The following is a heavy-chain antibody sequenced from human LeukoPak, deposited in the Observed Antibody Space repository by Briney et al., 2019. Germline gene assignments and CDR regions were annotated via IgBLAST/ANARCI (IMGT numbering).Heavy chain of an antibody. CDR3: VRGTCY. V-gene: IGHV3-64D*06. J-gene: IGHJ4*02. Sequence: GGSLRLSCSVSGFTFSTYVMHWVRQAPGKGLEYVSAISSNGDNTYYADSVKGRFTISRDNSKNTLYLQMSSLRADDTAVYYCVRGTCYWGQGTLVTVSS. CDR1: GFTFSTYV. CDR2: ISSNGDNT.